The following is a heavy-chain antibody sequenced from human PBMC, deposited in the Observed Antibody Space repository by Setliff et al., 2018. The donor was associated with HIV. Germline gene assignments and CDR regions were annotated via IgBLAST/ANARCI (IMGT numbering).Heavy chain of an antibody. V-gene: IGHV4-59*04. J-gene: IGHJ6*02. D-gene: IGHD2-21*01. CDR2: MFHSGNT. CDR1: GGSISSHY. CDR3: ASISQLLDYAMDV. Sequence: SETLSLTCTVSGGSISSHYWSWIRQPPGKGLEWIGSMFHSGNTYYNPSLESRVSMSVDTSTNQVSLNVTSVTAADTAVYYCASISQLLDYAMDVLGQGTTVTVSS.